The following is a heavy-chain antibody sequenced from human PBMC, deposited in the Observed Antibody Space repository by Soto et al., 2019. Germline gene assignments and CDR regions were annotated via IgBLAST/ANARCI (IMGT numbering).Heavy chain of an antibody. Sequence: VGSLRTSSAPSGFQVRKSLLHWVRQAPGKGLEWVSRVNGDGSSTTYADSVSGRFIISRDNAKNTVFLQMSSLRADETARYYCARGGSTDFYGLLDLWGQGT. D-gene: IGHD3-16*01. CDR3: ARGGSTDFYGLLDL. CDR2: VNGDGSST. J-gene: IGHJ5*02. CDR1: GFQVRKSL. V-gene: IGHV3-74*01.